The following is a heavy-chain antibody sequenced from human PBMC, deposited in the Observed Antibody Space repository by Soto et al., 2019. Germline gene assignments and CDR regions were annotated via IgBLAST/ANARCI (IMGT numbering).Heavy chain of an antibody. CDR3: ARTRRSMVYAIDY. CDR2: ISSSGSTI. Sequence: PGGSLRLSCAASGFTFSDYYMSWIRQAPGKGLEWVSYISSSGSTIYYADSVKGRVTISRDNAKNSLYLQMNSLRAEDTAVYYCARTRRSMVYAIDYWGQGTLVTVSS. V-gene: IGHV3-11*01. J-gene: IGHJ4*02. CDR1: GFTFSDYY. D-gene: IGHD2-8*01.